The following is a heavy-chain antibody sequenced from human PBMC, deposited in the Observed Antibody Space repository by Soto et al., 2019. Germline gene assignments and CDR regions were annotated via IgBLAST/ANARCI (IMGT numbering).Heavy chain of an antibody. J-gene: IGHJ6*02. Sequence: PGGSLRLSCAASGFTFSSYGMHWVRQAPGKGLEWVAVISYDGSNKYYADSVKGRFTISRDNSKNTLYLQMNSLRAEDTAVYYCAKDPDIAVAVSHYYYGMDVWGQGTTVTVSS. CDR3: AKDPDIAVAVSHYYYGMDV. CDR1: GFTFSSYG. V-gene: IGHV3-30*18. CDR2: ISYDGSNK. D-gene: IGHD6-19*01.